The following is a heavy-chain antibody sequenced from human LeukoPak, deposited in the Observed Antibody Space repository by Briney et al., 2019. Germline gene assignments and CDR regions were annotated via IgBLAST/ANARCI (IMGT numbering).Heavy chain of an antibody. D-gene: IGHD4-17*01. CDR2: INSSRSYI. Sequence: GGSLRLSCAASGFTFSSYSMNWVRQAPGKGLEWVSSINSSRSYIYYADSVKGRFTLSRDKAKNSLYLQMNSLRAEDTAVYYCARDNYGDWNYLDYWGQGTLVTVSS. CDR3: ARDNYGDWNYLDY. CDR1: GFTFSSYS. V-gene: IGHV3-21*01. J-gene: IGHJ4*02.